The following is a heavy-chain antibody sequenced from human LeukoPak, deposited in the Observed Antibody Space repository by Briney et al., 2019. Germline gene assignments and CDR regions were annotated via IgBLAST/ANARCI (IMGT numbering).Heavy chain of an antibody. CDR1: GLTVTTNH. D-gene: IGHD6-19*01. Sequence: GGSLRLSCLLSGLTVTTNHMSWVRQAPGKGLEWVSVLYAGGETYYAESVKGRFTISRDNAKNSLYLQMNSLRAEDTALYYCAKGDVGQWLAQIDYWGQGTLVTVSS. CDR2: LYAGGET. CDR3: AKGDVGQWLAQIDY. V-gene: IGHV3-53*05. J-gene: IGHJ4*02.